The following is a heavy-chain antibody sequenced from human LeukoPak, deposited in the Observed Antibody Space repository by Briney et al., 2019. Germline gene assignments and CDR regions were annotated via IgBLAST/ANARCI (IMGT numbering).Heavy chain of an antibody. CDR3: ARGNILTGYEY. J-gene: IGHJ4*02. V-gene: IGHV3-13*04. D-gene: IGHD3-9*01. CDR1: GFTFSSYD. Sequence: PGGSLRLSCAASGFTFSSYDMHWVRQAPGKGLEWVSAIGFAGDTYYSGSVKGQFTISRENAKKSLYLQMNSLRAGDTAVYYCARGNILTGYEYWGQGTLVTVSS. CDR2: IGFAGDT.